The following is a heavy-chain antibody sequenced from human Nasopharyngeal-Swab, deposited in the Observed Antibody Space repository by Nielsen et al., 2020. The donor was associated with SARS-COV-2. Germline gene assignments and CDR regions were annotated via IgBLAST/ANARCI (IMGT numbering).Heavy chain of an antibody. Sequence: GESLKISCAVSGFNFSSYSMSWVRQAPGKGLEWLATIKQGGGETYYVDSVKGRFTISSDNAKNSLYLQMNSLRAEDTALYYCAKGIAAAGSRCLDYWGQGTLVTVSS. D-gene: IGHD6-13*01. CDR1: GFNFSSYS. CDR3: AKGIAAAGSRCLDY. J-gene: IGHJ4*02. CDR2: IKQGGGET. V-gene: IGHV3-7*03.